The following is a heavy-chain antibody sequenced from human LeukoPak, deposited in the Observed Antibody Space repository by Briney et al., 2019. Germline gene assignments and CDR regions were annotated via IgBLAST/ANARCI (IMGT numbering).Heavy chain of an antibody. Sequence: SETLSLTCTVSVDSISSSTYYWGWIRQPPGKGLEWIGSIYHRGSTYYNASLKSRVNISVDTAKNQFSLKLSSVTAADTAVYYCARHERRSGLHKGHFDYWGQGTLVTVAS. D-gene: IGHD6-19*01. CDR2: IYHRGST. CDR3: ARHERRSGLHKGHFDY. CDR1: VDSISSSTYY. V-gene: IGHV4-39*01. J-gene: IGHJ4*02.